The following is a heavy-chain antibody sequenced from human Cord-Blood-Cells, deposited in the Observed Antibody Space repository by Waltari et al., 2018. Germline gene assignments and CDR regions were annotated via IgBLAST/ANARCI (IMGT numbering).Heavy chain of an antibody. V-gene: IGHV1-3*01. Sequence: QVQLVQSGAEVKKPGASVKVSCKASGYTFTSYAMHWGRQAPGQRLEWMGWINAGNGNTKYSRKFQGRVTITRDTSASRAYMELSSLRSEDTAVYYCARPNRIPGSRGAFDIWGQGTMVTVSS. CDR2: INAGNGNT. CDR1: GYTFTSYA. J-gene: IGHJ3*02. CDR3: ARPNRIPGSRGAFDI. D-gene: IGHD2-21*01.